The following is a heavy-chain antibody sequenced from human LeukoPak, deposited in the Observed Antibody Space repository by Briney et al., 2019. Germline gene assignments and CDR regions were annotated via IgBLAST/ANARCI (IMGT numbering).Heavy chain of an antibody. J-gene: IGHJ6*02. D-gene: IGHD6-19*01. CDR1: GFTFDDYA. Sequence: GRSLRLSCAASGFTFDDYAMHWVRQAPGKGLEWVSGISWNSGSIGYADSVKGRFTISRDNAKNSLYLQMNSLRAEDTALYYCAKDISSGWYNDGMDVWGQGTTVTVSS. CDR2: ISWNSGSI. V-gene: IGHV3-9*01. CDR3: AKDISSGWYNDGMDV.